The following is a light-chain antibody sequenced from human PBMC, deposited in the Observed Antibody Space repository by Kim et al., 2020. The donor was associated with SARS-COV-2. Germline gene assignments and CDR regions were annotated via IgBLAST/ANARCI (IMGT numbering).Light chain of an antibody. CDR3: CSFAGCCRFV. J-gene: IGLJ1*01. Sequence: QSALTQPASVSGSPGQSITIACTGTSNDVGVYNLVSWYQQHPGKAPKLLIYEVTKRPSGVSNRFSGSQSGITASLTISGIQAEDVADYHCCSFAGCCRFVFVSATKVTVL. CDR2: EVT. CDR1: SNDVGVYNL. V-gene: IGLV2-23*02.